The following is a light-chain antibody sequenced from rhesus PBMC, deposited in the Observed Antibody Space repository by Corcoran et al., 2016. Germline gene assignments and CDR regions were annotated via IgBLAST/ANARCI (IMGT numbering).Light chain of an antibody. CDR2: YST. Sequence: DIQMTQSPSSLSASVGDRVTITCRASQDIRSFLVWYQQKPGKAPNLLIYYSTTLHSGVPPRFSGSGSWTEFALTINSLPPEVLATYFCQQYYGLPYSFGRGTKLEV. J-gene: IGKJ2*01. V-gene: IGKV1-25*01. CDR3: QQYYGLPYS. CDR1: QDIRSF.